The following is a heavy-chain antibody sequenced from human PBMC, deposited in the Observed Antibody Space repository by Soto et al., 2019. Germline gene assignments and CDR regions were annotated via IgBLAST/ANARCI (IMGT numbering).Heavy chain of an antibody. V-gene: IGHV1-3*01. Sequence: ASVKVSCKASGYTFTNYAMHWVRQAPGQRPEWMGWINAGNGNTKFSQRFQGRVTITRDTSANIAYMELSSLTSEDTAVYYCARLELYSSSWRAGNWFDPWGQGTLVTVSS. CDR3: ARLELYSSSWRAGNWFDP. D-gene: IGHD6-13*01. CDR2: INAGNGNT. J-gene: IGHJ5*02. CDR1: GYTFTNYA.